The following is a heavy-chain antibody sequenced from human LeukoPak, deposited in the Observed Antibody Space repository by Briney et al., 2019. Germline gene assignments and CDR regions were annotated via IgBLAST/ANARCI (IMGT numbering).Heavy chain of an antibody. V-gene: IGHV3-23*01. CDR2: LSGSGAAT. Sequence: GGSLRLSCAASGFTFSSYWMHWVRQAPGKGLEWVSGLSGSGAATFYADSVKGRFTISRDNSNNTLYLRLNSLRAEDTAIYFCAKDRWYDGESGYFDHWGRGTLVTVSS. J-gene: IGHJ4*02. CDR3: AKDRWYDGESGYFDH. D-gene: IGHD3-10*01. CDR1: GFTFSSYW.